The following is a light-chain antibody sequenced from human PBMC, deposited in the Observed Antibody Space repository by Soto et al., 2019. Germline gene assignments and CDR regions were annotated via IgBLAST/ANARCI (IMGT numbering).Light chain of an antibody. Sequence: DIQMTQSPSTLSASVGDRVTITCRASQTVGIWLAWFQQKPGKAPNLLIYRVSSVESGVPSRFSDSGSGPEFTLTISNLQPDDFATYYCQQYADSSLTFGQGTKVE. J-gene: IGKJ1*01. CDR1: QTVGIW. CDR3: QQYADSSLT. V-gene: IGKV1-5*03. CDR2: RVS.